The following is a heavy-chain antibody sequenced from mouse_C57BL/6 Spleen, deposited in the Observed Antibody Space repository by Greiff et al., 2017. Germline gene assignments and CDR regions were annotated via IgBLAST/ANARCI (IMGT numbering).Heavy chain of an antibody. J-gene: IGHJ4*01. CDR3: ARKGGDPYAMDY. Sequence: QVQLQQPGAELVKPGASVKLSCKASGYTFTSYWMHWVKQRPGQVLEWIGMIHPNSGSTNYNEKFKSKATLTVDKSSSTAYMQLSSLTSEDSAVYYCARKGGDPYAMDYWGQGTSVTVSS. V-gene: IGHV1-64*01. CDR2: IHPNSGST. CDR1: GYTFTSYW.